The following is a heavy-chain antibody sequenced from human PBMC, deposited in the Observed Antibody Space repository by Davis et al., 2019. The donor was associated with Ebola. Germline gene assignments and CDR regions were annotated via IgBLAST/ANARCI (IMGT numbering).Heavy chain of an antibody. V-gene: IGHV3-53*01. CDR1: GFTFSSYA. CDR2: IYNVYTM. J-gene: IGHJ3*02. Sequence: GESLKISCAASGFTFSSYAMHWVRQAPGKGLEWVSVIYNVYTMYYADSVKGRFTISRDSSMNTVYLQMSSLRAEDTAVYYCARAEDDYGEYPDALDIWGQGTVVTVSS. CDR3: ARAEDDYGEYPDALDI. D-gene: IGHD4-17*01.